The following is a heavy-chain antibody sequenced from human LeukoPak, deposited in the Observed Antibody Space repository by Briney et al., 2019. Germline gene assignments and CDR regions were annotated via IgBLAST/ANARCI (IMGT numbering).Heavy chain of an antibody. D-gene: IGHD6-13*01. Sequence: GGSLRVSCAASGFTVSSNYMSWVRQAPGKGLEWVSVIYSGGSTYYADSVKGRFTISRDNSKNTLYLQMNSLRAEDTAVYYCARDQVSRLNDYWGQGTLVTVSS. V-gene: IGHV3-66*01. CDR1: GFTVSSNY. CDR2: IYSGGST. J-gene: IGHJ4*02. CDR3: ARDQVSRLNDY.